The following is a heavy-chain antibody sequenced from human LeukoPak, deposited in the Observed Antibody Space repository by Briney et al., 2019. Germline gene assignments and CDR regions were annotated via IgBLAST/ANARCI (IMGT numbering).Heavy chain of an antibody. D-gene: IGHD2-15*01. J-gene: IGHJ4*02. V-gene: IGHV3-30*18. CDR1: GFNFSSYG. CDR2: ISYDGSNK. Sequence: GGSLRLSCAASGFNFSSYGMHWVRPAPGKGLDWVAVISYDGSNKYYADSVKGRFTISRDNSKNTLYLQMNSLRAEDTAVYYCAKDRGYCSGGSCYYFDYWGQGTLVTVSS. CDR3: AKDRGYCSGGSCYYFDY.